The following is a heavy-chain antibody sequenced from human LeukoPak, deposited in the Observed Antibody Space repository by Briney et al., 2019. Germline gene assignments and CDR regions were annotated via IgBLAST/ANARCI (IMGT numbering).Heavy chain of an antibody. CDR2: NSGGGGST. CDR3: ARVTVAGTLVNAFDI. D-gene: IGHD6-19*01. CDR1: GFTFSSYA. J-gene: IGHJ3*02. V-gene: IGHV3-23*01. Sequence: QPGGSLRLSCAASGFTFSSYAMSWVRQAPGKGLEWVSANSGGGGSTYYADSVKGRFTISRDNSKNTLYLQMNSLRAEDTAVYYCARVTVAGTLVNAFDIWGQGTMVTVSS.